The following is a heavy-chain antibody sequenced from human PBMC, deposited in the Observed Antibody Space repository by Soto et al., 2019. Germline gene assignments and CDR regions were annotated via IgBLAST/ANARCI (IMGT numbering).Heavy chain of an antibody. J-gene: IGHJ5*02. CDR3: ARRAVVAVTGSLDNWLDP. CDR2: IYYDGST. Sequence: SETLSLTCTVSGGSFSPNYWSWIRQPPGKGLEWVGYIYYDGSTNYNPSLKSRVTISVDTSKNQFSLKLNSVTAADTAVYYCARRAVVAVTGSLDNWLDPWGQGILVTVSS. CDR1: GGSFSPNY. D-gene: IGHD2-21*01. V-gene: IGHV4-59*01.